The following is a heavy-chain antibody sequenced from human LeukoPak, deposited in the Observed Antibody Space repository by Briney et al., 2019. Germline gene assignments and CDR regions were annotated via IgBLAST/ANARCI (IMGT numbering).Heavy chain of an antibody. D-gene: IGHD3-22*01. CDR2: ISGSGDNT. Sequence: GGSLRLSCAASGFTFSSYAMSRVRQAPGKGLEWVSGISGSGDNTYYADSVKGRFTISRDNSKNTLYVQVNSLGTEDTAAYYCAKGSYYDSSGSFYFDYWGQGTLVTVSS. J-gene: IGHJ4*02. CDR3: AKGSYYDSSGSFYFDY. V-gene: IGHV3-23*01. CDR1: GFTFSSYA.